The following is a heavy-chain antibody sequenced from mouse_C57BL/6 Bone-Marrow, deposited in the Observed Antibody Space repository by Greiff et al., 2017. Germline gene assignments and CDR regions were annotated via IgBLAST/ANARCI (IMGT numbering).Heavy chain of an antibody. CDR3: ARDPSYYSNYVWYFDV. CDR1: GFTFSDYY. D-gene: IGHD2-5*01. Sequence: EVQRVESEGGLVQPGSSMKLSCTASGFTFSDYYMAWVRQVPEKGLEWVANINYDGSSTYYLDSLKSRFIISRDNAKNILYLQMSSLKSEDTATYYCARDPSYYSNYVWYFDVWGTGTTVTVSS. J-gene: IGHJ1*03. CDR2: INYDGSST. V-gene: IGHV5-16*01.